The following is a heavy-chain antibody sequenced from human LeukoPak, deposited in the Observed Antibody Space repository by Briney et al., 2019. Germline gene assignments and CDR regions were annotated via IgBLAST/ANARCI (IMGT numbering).Heavy chain of an antibody. CDR2: IYTSGTT. V-gene: IGHV4-4*07. Sequence: RIYTSGTTNYNPSLKSRVTMSVDTSKNQFSLKLSSVTAADTAVYYCARGPPYYYYGMDVWGQGTTVTVSS. CDR3: ARGPPYYYYGMDV. J-gene: IGHJ6*02.